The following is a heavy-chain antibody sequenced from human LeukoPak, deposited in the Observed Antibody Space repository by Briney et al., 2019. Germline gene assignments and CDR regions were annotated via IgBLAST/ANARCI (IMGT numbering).Heavy chain of an antibody. CDR2: INTDTGNP. CDR1: GYIFTNYA. CDR3: ARLVTFYGDDY. V-gene: IGHV7-4-1*02. J-gene: IGHJ4*02. Sequence: ASVKVSCKASGYIFTNYAMNWVRQAPGQGLEWVGWINTDTGNPTYAQGFTGRFVFSLDTSVSTAYLHISSLQAEDTAMYYCARLVTFYGDDYWGQGTLVTVSS. D-gene: IGHD2-21*02.